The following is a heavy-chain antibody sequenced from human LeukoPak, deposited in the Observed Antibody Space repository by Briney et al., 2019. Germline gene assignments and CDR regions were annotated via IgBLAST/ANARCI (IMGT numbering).Heavy chain of an antibody. D-gene: IGHD3-10*01. J-gene: IGHJ4*02. CDR1: GGSISGSSYY. Sequence: PPETLSLTCTVSGGSISGSSYYWGWIRQPPGKGLEWIGSIYYSGSTYYNPSLKSRVTISVDTSKNQFSLKLNSVTATDTAVYYCARPYGPWGQGTLVTVSS. CDR2: IYYSGST. CDR3: ARPYGP. V-gene: IGHV4-39*01.